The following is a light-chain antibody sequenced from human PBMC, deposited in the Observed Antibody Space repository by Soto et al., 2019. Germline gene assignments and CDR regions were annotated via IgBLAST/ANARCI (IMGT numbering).Light chain of an antibody. CDR3: SSYAGSNNPLV. CDR1: SSDVGGYNY. Sequence: QSVLTQPASVSGSPGQSITISCTGTSSDVGGYNYASWYQQHPGKAPKLMIYDVSNRPSGVSNRFSGSKSGNTASLTVSGLQAEDEADYYCSSYAGSNNPLVFVTGTKVTVL. CDR2: DVS. J-gene: IGLJ1*01. V-gene: IGLV2-14*01.